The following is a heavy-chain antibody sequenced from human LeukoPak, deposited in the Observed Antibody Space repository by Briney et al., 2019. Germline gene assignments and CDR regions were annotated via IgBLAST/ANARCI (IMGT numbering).Heavy chain of an antibody. D-gene: IGHD2-2*01. V-gene: IGHV3-23*01. CDR1: GFTFSSYA. J-gene: IGHJ6*02. CDR3: ARGGCGSTSCYVYYYYYGMDV. CDR2: ISGSGGST. Sequence: PGGSLRLSCAASGFTFSSYAMSWVRQAPGKGLEWVSAISGSGGSTYYADSVKGRFTISRDNSKNTLYLQMNSLRAEDTAVYYCARGGCGSTSCYVYYYYYGMDVWGQGTTVTVSS.